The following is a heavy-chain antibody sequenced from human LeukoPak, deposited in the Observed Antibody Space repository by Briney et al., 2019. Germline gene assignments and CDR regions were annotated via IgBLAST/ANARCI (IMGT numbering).Heavy chain of an antibody. CDR2: IKQDGSEK. Sequence: GGSLRLSCAASGFTFSSYVMHWVRQAPGKGLEWVANIKQDGSEKYYVDSVKGRFTISRGNAKNTLYLQMNSLRADDTAVYYCAKDYAVGSLGSWGQGTLVTVSS. CDR3: AKDYAVGSLGS. CDR1: GFTFSSYV. D-gene: IGHD2-2*01. V-gene: IGHV3-7*03. J-gene: IGHJ4*02.